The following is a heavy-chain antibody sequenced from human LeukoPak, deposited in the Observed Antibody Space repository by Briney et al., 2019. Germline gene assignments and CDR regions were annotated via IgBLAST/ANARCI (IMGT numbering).Heavy chain of an antibody. CDR2: ISAYNGNT. CDR1: GYTFTSYG. D-gene: IGHD6-19*01. J-gene: IGHJ5*02. V-gene: IGHV1-18*01. CDR3: ARDNRPIAVAGSEFDP. Sequence: GASVTVSCKASGYTFTSYGISWVRQAPGQGLEWMGWISAYNGNTNYAQKLQGRVTMTTDTSTSTAYMELRSLRSDDTAVYYCARDNRPIAVAGSEFDPWGQGTLVTVSS.